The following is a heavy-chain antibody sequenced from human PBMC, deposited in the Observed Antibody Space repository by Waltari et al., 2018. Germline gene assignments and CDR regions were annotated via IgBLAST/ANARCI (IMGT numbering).Heavy chain of an antibody. CDR3: AKDILQQWPPLGAFDI. V-gene: IGHV3-9*03. J-gene: IGHJ3*02. Sequence: EVQLVESGGGLVQPGRSLRLSCAASGFTVDDYAMPWVRQAPGKGLEGVSGISWNSGSIGYADAVKGRFTISRDNAKNSLYLQMNGLRAEDMALYYCAKDILQQWPPLGAFDIWGQGTMVTVSS. D-gene: IGHD6-19*01. CDR1: GFTVDDYA. CDR2: ISWNSGSI.